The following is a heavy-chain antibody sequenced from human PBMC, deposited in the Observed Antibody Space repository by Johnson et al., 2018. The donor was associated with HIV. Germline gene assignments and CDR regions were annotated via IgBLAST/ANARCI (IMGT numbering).Heavy chain of an antibody. CDR2: ISYDGSNK. CDR1: GFTFSSYA. V-gene: IGHV3-30*04. Sequence: VQLLESGGGLVQPGGSLRLSCAVSGFTFSSYALHWVRQAPGKGLEWVAVISYDGSNKYYADSVKGRFTISRDNSKNTLYLQMNSLLPEDTAVYYCAKSDSGYDAFDIWGQGTMVTVSS. J-gene: IGHJ3*02. D-gene: IGHD5-12*01. CDR3: AKSDSGYDAFDI.